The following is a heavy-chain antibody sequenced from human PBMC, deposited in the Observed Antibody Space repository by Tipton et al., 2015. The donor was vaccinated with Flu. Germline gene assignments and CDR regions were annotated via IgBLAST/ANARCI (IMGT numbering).Heavy chain of an antibody. J-gene: IGHJ4*02. CDR3: AKPRRGVGATTYYFDY. D-gene: IGHD1-26*01. V-gene: IGHV3-21*01. CDR2: ISSSSSYI. CDR1: GFTFSSYS. Sequence: SPRLSCAASGFTFSSYSMNWVRQAPGKGLERVSSISSSSSYIYYADSVKGRFTISRDNAKNSLYLQMNSLRAEDTAVYYCAKPRRGVGATTYYFDYWGQGTLVTVSS.